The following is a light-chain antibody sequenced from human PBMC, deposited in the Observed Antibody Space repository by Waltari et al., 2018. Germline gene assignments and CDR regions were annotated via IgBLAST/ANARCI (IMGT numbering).Light chain of an antibody. CDR3: QQRRNWPLT. CDR2: DAS. CDR1: HSVNCY. V-gene: IGKV3-11*01. Sequence: ILLTQSPAPLSLSPGESATLSCRASHSVNCYLAWYQQRPGQAPRLLIYDASNRATGIPARFSGSGSETDFTLTISSLQPEDSAVYYCQQRRNWPLTFGGGTKVEIK. J-gene: IGKJ4*01.